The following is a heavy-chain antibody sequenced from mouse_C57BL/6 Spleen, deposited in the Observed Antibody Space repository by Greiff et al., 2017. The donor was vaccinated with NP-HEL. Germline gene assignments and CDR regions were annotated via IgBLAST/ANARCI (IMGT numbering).Heavy chain of an antibody. CDR2: INPSNGGT. Sequence: QVQLQQPGPELVKPGASVKRCGKGSGYTFPRSWLPWVPPRPVQGLEWIGNINPSNGGTNYNEKFKSKATLTVDKSSSTAYMQLSSLTSEDSAVYYCARYWGYFDYWGQGTTLTVSS. CDR1: GYTFPRSW. J-gene: IGHJ2*01. D-gene: IGHD4-1*01. CDR3: ARYWGYFDY. V-gene: IGHV1-53*01.